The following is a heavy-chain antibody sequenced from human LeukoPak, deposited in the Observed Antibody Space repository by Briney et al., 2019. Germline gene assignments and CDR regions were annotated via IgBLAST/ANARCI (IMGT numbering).Heavy chain of an antibody. J-gene: IGHJ4*02. CDR3: ARNALRGYIYGFDY. CDR1: GGSISNYF. CDR2: IYTTGIT. Sequence: PSETLSLTCTVSGGSISNYFWSWIRQPAGKGLEWIGRIYTTGITSCNPSLESRVTMSVDTSKNQFSLRLNSVTAADTAVYFCARNALRGYIYGFDYWGQGTLVTVSS. V-gene: IGHV4-4*07. D-gene: IGHD5-18*01.